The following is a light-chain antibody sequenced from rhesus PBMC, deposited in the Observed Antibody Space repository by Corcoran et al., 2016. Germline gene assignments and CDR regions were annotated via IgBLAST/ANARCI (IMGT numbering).Light chain of an antibody. CDR3: LQHNSNPWT. CDR2: ASS. V-gene: IGKV1-43*01. CDR1: QGISTY. J-gene: IGKJ1*01. Sequence: DIQMTQSPSSLSASAGDTVTITCRASQGISTYLNWYQPKPGKALKRLIYASSSLESGVPSRFSGSGSGTELTLTISILQPEDFATYTGLQHNSNPWTFGQGTKVKIK.